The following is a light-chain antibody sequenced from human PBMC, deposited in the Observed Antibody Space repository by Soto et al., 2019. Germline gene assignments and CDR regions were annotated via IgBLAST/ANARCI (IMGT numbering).Light chain of an antibody. Sequence: QSALTQPASVCGSPGQSITISCTGTSSVVGSYNLVSWYQQHPGKAPKLMIYEVSKRPSGVSNRFSGSKSGNTASLTISGLQAEDEADYYCCSYAGSSTFVFGTGTKVTVL. V-gene: IGLV2-23*02. CDR2: EVS. CDR1: SSVVGSYNL. J-gene: IGLJ1*01. CDR3: CSYAGSSTFV.